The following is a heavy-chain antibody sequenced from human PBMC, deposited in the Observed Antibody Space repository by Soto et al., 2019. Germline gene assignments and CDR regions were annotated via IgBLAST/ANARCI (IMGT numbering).Heavy chain of an antibody. V-gene: IGHV4-59*01. Sequence: SETLSLTCTVSGGSISSYYWSWIRQPPGKGLEWIGYIYYSGSTNYNPSLKSRVTISVDTSKNQFSLKLSSVTAADTAVYYCARWRYSNNAFDIWGQGTMVTVS. J-gene: IGHJ3*02. D-gene: IGHD6-13*01. CDR2: IYYSGST. CDR3: ARWRYSNNAFDI. CDR1: GGSISSYY.